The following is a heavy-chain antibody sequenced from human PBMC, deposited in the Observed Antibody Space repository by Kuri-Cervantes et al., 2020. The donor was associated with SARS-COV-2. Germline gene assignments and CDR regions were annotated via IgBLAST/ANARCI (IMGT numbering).Heavy chain of an antibody. CDR3: ARDQGWLDPWWFDP. CDR1: GFTFSSYW. CDR2: IKQDGSEK. V-gene: IGHV3-7*01. Sequence: GALRLSCAASGFTFSSYWMSWVRQAPGKGLEWVANIKQDGSEKYYVDSVKGRFTISRDNAKNSLYLQMNSLRAEDTAVYYCARDQGWLDPWWFDPWGQGTLVTVSS. J-gene: IGHJ5*02. D-gene: IGHD6-19*01.